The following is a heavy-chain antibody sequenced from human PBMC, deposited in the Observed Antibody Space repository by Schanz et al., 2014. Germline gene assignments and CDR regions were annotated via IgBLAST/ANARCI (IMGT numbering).Heavy chain of an antibody. CDR3: ARGYSNICSPMDY. Sequence: EVQVVESGGGLVRPGGSLRLSCSGFTVSAYSANWVRQAPGKGLEWVSSISSSGGHIYYADSVKDRFTITRDIAKTSLTLQMSLLRAVNTAAYYCARGYSNICSPMDYWGQGTLVAVSS. CDR2: ISSSGGHI. D-gene: IGHD6-13*01. CDR1: GFTVSAYS. V-gene: IGHV3-21*02. J-gene: IGHJ4*02.